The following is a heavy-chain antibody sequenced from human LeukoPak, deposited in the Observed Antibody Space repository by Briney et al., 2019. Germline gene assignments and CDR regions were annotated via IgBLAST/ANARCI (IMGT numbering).Heavy chain of an antibody. J-gene: IGHJ2*01. V-gene: IGHV3-7*01. Sequence: PGGSLRLSCAASGFTFSSYWMSWVRQAPGKGLEWVANIKPDGSDKYYVDFVKGRFTISRDNAKNSLYLQMNSLRPEDTAVYYCARDWAVTPRYFDLWGRGTLVTVSS. CDR1: GFTFSSYW. CDR2: IKPDGSDK. CDR3: ARDWAVTPRYFDL. D-gene: IGHD4-17*01.